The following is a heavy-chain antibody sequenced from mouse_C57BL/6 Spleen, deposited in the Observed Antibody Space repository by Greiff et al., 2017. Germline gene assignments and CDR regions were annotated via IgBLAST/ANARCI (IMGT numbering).Heavy chain of an antibody. CDR1: GFTFSSYG. V-gene: IGHV5-6*01. D-gene: IGHD2-3*01. CDR3: ARDHDDTTRDYFDY. Sequence: EAKLMESGGDLVKPGGSLKLSCAASGFTFSSYGMSWVRQTPDKRLEWVATISSGGSYTYYPDSVKGRFTISRDNAKNTLYLQMSSLKSEDTAMYYCARDHDDTTRDYFDYWGQGTTLTVSS. CDR2: ISSGGSYT. J-gene: IGHJ2*01.